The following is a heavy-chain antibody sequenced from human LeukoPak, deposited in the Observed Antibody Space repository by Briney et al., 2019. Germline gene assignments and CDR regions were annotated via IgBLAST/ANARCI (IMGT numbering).Heavy chain of an antibody. J-gene: IGHJ4*02. D-gene: IGHD5-18*01. CDR1: GFTFSSYA. CDR2: ISGSGGST. Sequence: GGSLRLSCAASGFTFSSYAMSWVRQAPGKGLEWVSAISGSGGSTYYADSVKGRFSISRDNSKNTLYLQMNSLRAEDTAVYYCAKRILPGYSFCFDYWGQGTLVTVSS. V-gene: IGHV3-23*01. CDR3: AKRILPGYSFCFDY.